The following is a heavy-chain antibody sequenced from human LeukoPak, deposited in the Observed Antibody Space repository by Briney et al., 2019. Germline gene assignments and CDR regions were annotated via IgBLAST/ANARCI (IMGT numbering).Heavy chain of an antibody. CDR1: GYTFTSYD. D-gene: IGHD6-6*01. J-gene: IGHJ4*02. Sequence: GASVKVSCKASGYTFTSYDINWVRQATGQGLEWMGWMNPNSGNTGYAQKFQGRVTMTRNTSISTAYMELSSLRSEDTAVYYCARGTRGIAARPGRGWYFDYWGQGTLVTVSS. V-gene: IGHV1-8*01. CDR2: MNPNSGNT. CDR3: ARGTRGIAARPGRGWYFDY.